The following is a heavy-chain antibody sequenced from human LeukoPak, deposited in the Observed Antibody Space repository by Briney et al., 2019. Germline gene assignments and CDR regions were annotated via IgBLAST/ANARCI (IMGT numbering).Heavy chain of an antibody. D-gene: IGHD3-3*01. CDR3: ARALKDFWSGYYTGADY. CDR1: GYTFTSYG. V-gene: IGHV1-18*01. J-gene: IGHJ4*02. Sequence: ASVKVSCKASGYTFTSYGISWVRQAPGQGLEWMGWISAYNGNTNYAQKLQGRVTMTTDTSTSTAYMELRSLRSDDTAVYYCARALKDFWSGYYTGADYWGQGTLVTVPS. CDR2: ISAYNGNT.